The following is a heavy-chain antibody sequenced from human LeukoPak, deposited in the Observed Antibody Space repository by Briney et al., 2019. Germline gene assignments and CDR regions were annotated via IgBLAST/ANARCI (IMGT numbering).Heavy chain of an antibody. Sequence: SVKVSCKASGGTFSSYAISWVRQAPGQGLEWMGGIIPIFGTANYAQKFQGRVTITADESTSTAYMELSSLRSEDTAVCYCARDQQYCSSTSCYPAYYFDYWGQGTLVTVSS. CDR1: GGTFSSYA. V-gene: IGHV1-69*13. D-gene: IGHD2-2*01. CDR3: ARDQQYCSSTSCYPAYYFDY. J-gene: IGHJ4*02. CDR2: IIPIFGTA.